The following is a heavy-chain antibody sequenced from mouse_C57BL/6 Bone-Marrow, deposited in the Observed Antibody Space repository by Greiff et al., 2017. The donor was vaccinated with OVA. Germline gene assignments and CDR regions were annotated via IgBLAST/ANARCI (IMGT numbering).Heavy chain of an antibody. J-gene: IGHJ2*01. CDR3: ARDRGRVHFDY. Sequence: EVMLVESGGGLVKPGGSLKLSCAASGFTFSSYAMSWVRQTPEKRLEWVATISDGGSYTYYPDNVKGRFTISRDNAKNTLYLQMSHLKSEDTAMYYCARDRGRVHFDYWGQGTTLTVSS. CDR1: GFTFSSYA. V-gene: IGHV5-4*01. CDR2: ISDGGSYT.